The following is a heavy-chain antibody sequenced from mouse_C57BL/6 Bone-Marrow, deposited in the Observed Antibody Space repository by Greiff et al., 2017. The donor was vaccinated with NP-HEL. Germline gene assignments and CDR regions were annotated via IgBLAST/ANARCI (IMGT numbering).Heavy chain of an antibody. CDR1: GFNIKDYY. V-gene: IGHV14-2*01. Sequence: EVQLKESGAELVKPGASVKLSCTASGFNIKDYYMHWVKQRTEQGLAWIGRIDPEDGENKYAPKFQGKATITADTSYNTAYLHLSSLTSADTSVYYCATVVGYWGQGTTLTVSS. CDR3: ATVVGY. CDR2: IDPEDGEN. D-gene: IGHD1-1*01. J-gene: IGHJ2*01.